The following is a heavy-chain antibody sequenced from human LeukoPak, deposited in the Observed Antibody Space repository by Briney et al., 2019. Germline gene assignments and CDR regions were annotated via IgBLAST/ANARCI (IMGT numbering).Heavy chain of an antibody. Sequence: GGSLRLSCAASGFTFSSYEMNWVRQAPGKGLEWVSYISSGGSTIYQADSVKGRFTISRDNAKDSLYLQMNSLRVEDTAVYYCAREPFDSWGQGTLVTVSS. V-gene: IGHV3-48*03. CDR2: ISSGGSTI. CDR3: AREPFDS. J-gene: IGHJ4*02. CDR1: GFTFSSYE.